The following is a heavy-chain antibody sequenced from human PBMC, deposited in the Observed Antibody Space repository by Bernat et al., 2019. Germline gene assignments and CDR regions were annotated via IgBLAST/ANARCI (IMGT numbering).Heavy chain of an antibody. CDR1: GFTFSSYG. Sequence: QVQLVESGGGVVQPGGSLRLSCAASGFTFSSYGMHWVRQAPGKGLEWVAFIRYDGSNKYYADSVKGRFTISRDNSKNTLYLQMNSLRAEDTAVYYCATPPNWNDNTQGDLFDYWGQGTLVTVSS. J-gene: IGHJ4*02. V-gene: IGHV3-30*02. CDR2: IRYDGSNK. CDR3: ATPPNWNDNTQGDLFDY. D-gene: IGHD1-1*01.